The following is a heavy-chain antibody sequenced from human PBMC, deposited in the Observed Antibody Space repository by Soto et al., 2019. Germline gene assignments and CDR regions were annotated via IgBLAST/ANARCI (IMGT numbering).Heavy chain of an antibody. CDR2: IYYSGST. D-gene: IGHD3-22*01. J-gene: IGHJ4*02. CDR3: ARLPRGWVSGYYRRSPYYFDY. CDR1: GGSISSSSYY. V-gene: IGHV4-39*01. Sequence: PSETLSLTCTVSGGSISSSSYYWGWIRQPPGKGLEWIGSIYYSGSTYYNPSLKSRVTISVDTSKNQFSLKLSSVTAADTAVYYCARLPRGWVSGYYRRSPYYFDYWGQGTLVTVSS.